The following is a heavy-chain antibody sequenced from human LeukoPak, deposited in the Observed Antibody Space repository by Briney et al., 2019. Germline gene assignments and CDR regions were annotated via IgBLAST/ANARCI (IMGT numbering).Heavy chain of an antibody. CDR2: ISGGGGTP. CDR1: GFTFNNYA. D-gene: IGHD4-17*01. J-gene: IGHJ4*02. CDR3: ARDYADYVGYFFFDY. Sequence: PGGSLRLSCAPSGFTFNNYAMNWVRQAPGKGLEWVSSISGGGGTPYYADSAKGRFTISRDNSQNTLYLQMNSLRAEDTAVYYCARDYADYVGYFFFDYWGQGTLVTVSS. V-gene: IGHV3-23*01.